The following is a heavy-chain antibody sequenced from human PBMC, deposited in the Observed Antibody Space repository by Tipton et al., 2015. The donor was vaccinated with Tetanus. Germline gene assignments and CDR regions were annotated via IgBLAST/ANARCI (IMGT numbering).Heavy chain of an antibody. J-gene: IGHJ4*03. V-gene: IGHV4-31*03. CDR3: ARDRHPYRISGAFRGNDARDI. D-gene: IGHD1-26*01. CDR1: GDSISSGGYY. Sequence: TLSLTCTVAGDSISSGGYYWNWVRQNPGKGLEWLGYIFSGGTTFYSPSLNGRVSMSLDTSKNPLALRLASVTAADTAVYYCARDRHPYRISGAFRGNDARDIWGPGALVTVSS. CDR2: IFSGGTT.